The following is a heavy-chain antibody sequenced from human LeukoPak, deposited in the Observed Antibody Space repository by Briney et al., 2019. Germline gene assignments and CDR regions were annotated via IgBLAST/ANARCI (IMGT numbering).Heavy chain of an antibody. Sequence: ASVKVSCKASGYTFTSYYMHWVRQAPGQGLEWMGIINPSGSDTTYAQKFQGRVTMTRDTSTSTAYMELSSLRAEDTAVYYCALQGGDARLTKLRGVVIHSFHYWGQGTLVTVSS. D-gene: IGHD3-10*01. CDR1: GYTFTSYY. CDR2: INPSGSDT. V-gene: IGHV1-46*01. J-gene: IGHJ4*02. CDR3: ALQGGDARLTKLRGVVIHSFHY.